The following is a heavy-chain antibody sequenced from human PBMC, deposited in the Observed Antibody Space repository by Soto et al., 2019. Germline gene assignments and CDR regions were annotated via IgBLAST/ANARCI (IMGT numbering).Heavy chain of an antibody. CDR2: IYPGDSDT. V-gene: IGHV5-51*01. CDR3: ARTPAPKSLRYFDWSTLHGMDV. Sequence: GESLKISCKVSGYSFTSYWIGWVRQMPGKGLEWMGIIYPGDSDTRYSPSFQGQVTISADKSISTAYLQWSSLKASDTAMYYCARTPAPKSLRYFDWSTLHGMDVWGQGTTVTVSS. CDR1: GYSFTSYW. D-gene: IGHD3-9*01. J-gene: IGHJ6*02.